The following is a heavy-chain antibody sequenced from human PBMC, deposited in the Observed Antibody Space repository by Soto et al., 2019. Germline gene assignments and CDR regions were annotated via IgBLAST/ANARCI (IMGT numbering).Heavy chain of an antibody. Sequence: GGSLRLSCAASGFTFSSYAMHWVRQAPGKGLEWVAVISYDGSNKYYADSVKGRFTISRDNSKNTLYLQMNSLRAEDTAVYYCAREALWFGESMAFGMDVWGQGTTVTVSS. J-gene: IGHJ6*02. V-gene: IGHV3-30-3*01. D-gene: IGHD3-10*01. CDR2: ISYDGSNK. CDR3: AREALWFGESMAFGMDV. CDR1: GFTFSSYA.